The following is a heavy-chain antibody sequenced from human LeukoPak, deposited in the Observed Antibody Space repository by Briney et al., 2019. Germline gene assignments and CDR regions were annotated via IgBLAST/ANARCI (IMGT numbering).Heavy chain of an antibody. CDR3: AKDRLDYYYDSSGYFDY. V-gene: IGHV3-30*02. Sequence: GGSLRLSCAAPGFTFSSYGMHWVRQAPGEGLEWVAFIRYDGSNKYYADSVKGRFTISRDNSKNTLYLQMNSLRAEDTAVYYCAKDRLDYYYDSSGYFDYWGQGTLVTVSS. D-gene: IGHD3-22*01. J-gene: IGHJ4*02. CDR2: IRYDGSNK. CDR1: GFTFSSYG.